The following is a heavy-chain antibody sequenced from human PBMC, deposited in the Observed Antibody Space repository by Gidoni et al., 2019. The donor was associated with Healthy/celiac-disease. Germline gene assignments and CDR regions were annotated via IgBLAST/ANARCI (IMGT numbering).Heavy chain of an antibody. D-gene: IGHD6-6*01. V-gene: IGHV3-15*01. CDR1: GFTFSNAW. J-gene: IGHJ3*02. CDR3: TTEQLWDDAFDI. Sequence: EVQLVEAVGGLVKPGGSLRLSGAASGFTFSNAWMSWVRQAPGKGLEWVGRIKSKTDGGTTDYAAPVKGRFTISRDDSKNTLYLQMNRLKTEDTAVYYCTTEQLWDDAFDIWGQGTMVTVSS. CDR2: IKSKTDGGTT.